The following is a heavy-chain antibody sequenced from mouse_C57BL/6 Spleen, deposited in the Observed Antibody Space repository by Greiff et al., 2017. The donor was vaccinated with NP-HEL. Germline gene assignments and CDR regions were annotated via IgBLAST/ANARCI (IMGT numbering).Heavy chain of an antibody. Sequence: VQLQQPGAELVRPGSSVKLSCKASGYTFTSYWMDWVKQRPGQGLEWIGNIYPSDSETHYNQKFKDKATLTVDKSSSTAYMQLSSLTSEDSAVYYCARSGGDYDVYYYAMDYWGQGTSVTVSS. J-gene: IGHJ4*01. D-gene: IGHD2-4*01. V-gene: IGHV1-61*01. CDR2: IYPSDSET. CDR3: ARSGGDYDVYYYAMDY. CDR1: GYTFTSYW.